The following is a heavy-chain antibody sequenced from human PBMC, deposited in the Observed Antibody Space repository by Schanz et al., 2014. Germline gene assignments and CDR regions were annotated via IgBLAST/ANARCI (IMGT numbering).Heavy chain of an antibody. V-gene: IGHV3-48*02. CDR3: ARGGATRFDY. J-gene: IGHJ4*02. Sequence: EVQLVESGGGLVQPGGSLRLSCAASGFTFSRNAMNWVRQAPGKGLEWVSYISSSSSTIYYADSVKGRFTISRDNAKNSLYLQMNSLRDEDTAVYYCARGGATRFDYWGQGTLVTVSS. D-gene: IGHD1-26*01. CDR2: ISSSSSTI. CDR1: GFTFSRNA.